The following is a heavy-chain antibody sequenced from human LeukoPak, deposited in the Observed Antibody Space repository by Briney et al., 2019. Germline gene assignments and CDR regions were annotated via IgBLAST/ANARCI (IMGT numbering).Heavy chain of an antibody. CDR1: GGSITNYY. D-gene: IGHD6-13*01. CDR3: ARGWGSSWPFDY. J-gene: IGHJ4*02. Sequence: SETLSLTCTVSGGSITNYYWNWIRQPPGKGLEWIGYIYNSGSTNNNPSLKSRVTISVDTSKNQFSLRLSSVTAADTAVYYCARGWGSSWPFDYWGQGALVTVSS. V-gene: IGHV4-59*01. CDR2: IYNSGST.